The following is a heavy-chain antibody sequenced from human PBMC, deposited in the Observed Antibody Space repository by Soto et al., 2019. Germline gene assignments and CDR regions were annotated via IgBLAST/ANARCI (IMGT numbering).Heavy chain of an antibody. V-gene: IGHV3-11*06. J-gene: IGHJ5*02. CDR2: ISGDSVYT. D-gene: IGHD1-7*01. CDR3: AKGEGYRWNYEFDP. CDR1: GFTFGDYY. Sequence: PLSVSSSASGFTFGDYYRSWIRQAPGKGLEWVSYISGDSVYTNYGDSVTGRFTISRDNAKNSLYLQMNSLRAEDTAVYYCAKGEGYRWNYEFDPWGQGTLVTVSS.